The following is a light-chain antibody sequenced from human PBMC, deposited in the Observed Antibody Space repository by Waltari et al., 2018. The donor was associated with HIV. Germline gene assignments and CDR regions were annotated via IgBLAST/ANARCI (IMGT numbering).Light chain of an antibody. CDR1: NSDIGGHNS. J-gene: IGLJ1*01. Sequence: QSALTQPASVSGSPGQSITISCTGTNSDIGGHNSVSWYQQHPGKAPKRIIYDVRNRPSWVSNRFSGSKSGNTSSLTISGLQAEDEADYYCKSSTTRSTPCVFGSGTKVTVL. V-gene: IGLV2-14*01. CDR2: DVR. CDR3: KSSTTRSTPCV.